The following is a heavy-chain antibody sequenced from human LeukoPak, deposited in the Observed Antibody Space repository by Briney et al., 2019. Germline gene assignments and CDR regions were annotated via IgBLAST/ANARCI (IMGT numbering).Heavy chain of an antibody. CDR2: ISWNSGTI. Sequence: GRSLRLSCAASGFTFDDYAMHWVRQAPGKGLEWASGISWNSGTIGYADSVKGRFTISRDNPKNSLYLQMNSLRAEDTALYYCAKDTTYDGSGYYDYWGQGTLVTVSS. D-gene: IGHD3-22*01. V-gene: IGHV3-9*01. J-gene: IGHJ4*02. CDR3: AKDTTYDGSGYYDY. CDR1: GFTFDDYA.